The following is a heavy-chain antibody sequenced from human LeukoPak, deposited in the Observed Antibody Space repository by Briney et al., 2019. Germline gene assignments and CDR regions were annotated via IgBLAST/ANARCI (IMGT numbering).Heavy chain of an antibody. J-gene: IGHJ6*02. Sequence: PSETLSLTCTVSGGSISSYYWSWIRQPAGKGLEWIGRIYTSGSTNYNPSLKSRVTMSVDTSKNQFSLKLSSVTAADTAVYYCARDEVTGQRSSEYYYYGMDVWGQGTTVTVSS. CDR2: IYTSGST. CDR3: ARDEVTGQRSSEYYYYGMDV. D-gene: IGHD2-21*02. CDR1: GGSISSYY. V-gene: IGHV4-4*07.